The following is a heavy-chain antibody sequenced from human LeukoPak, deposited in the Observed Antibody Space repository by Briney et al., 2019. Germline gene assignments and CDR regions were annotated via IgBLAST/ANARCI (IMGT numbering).Heavy chain of an antibody. J-gene: IGHJ3*02. CDR1: GFTLSSYG. CDR3: AREGRLARGAFDI. Sequence: GGSLRLSCAASGFTLSSYGMHWVRQAPGKGLEWVAVIWYDGSNKYYADSVKGRFTISRDNSKNTLYLQMNSLRAEDTAVYYCAREGRLARGAFDIWGQGTMVTVSS. V-gene: IGHV3-33*01. D-gene: IGHD3-10*01. CDR2: IWYDGSNK.